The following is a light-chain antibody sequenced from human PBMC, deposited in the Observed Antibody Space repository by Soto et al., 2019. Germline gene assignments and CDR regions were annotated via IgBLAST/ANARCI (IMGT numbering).Light chain of an antibody. CDR3: CSYAGSSVWV. CDR2: EGS. V-gene: IGLV2-23*01. CDR1: SSDVGSYNL. J-gene: IGLJ3*02. Sequence: QYVLTQPASVCGSPGQSITISCTGTSSDVGSYNLVSWYQQHPGKAPKLMIYEGSKRPSGVSNRFSGSKSGNTASLTISGLQAEDEADYYCCSYAGSSVWVFGGGTKLTVL.